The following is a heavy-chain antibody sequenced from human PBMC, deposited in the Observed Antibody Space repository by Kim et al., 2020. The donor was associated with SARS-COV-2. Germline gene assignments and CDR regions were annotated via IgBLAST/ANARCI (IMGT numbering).Heavy chain of an antibody. J-gene: IGHJ6*02. CDR2: IYSGGST. CDR3: ASDLEILGGMDV. Sequence: GGSLRLSCAASGFTFSRNYMNWVRQAPGKGLEWVSVIYSGGSTYSADSVTARFTISRDNSNNTLYLQMNGLRAEETAIYDCASDLEILGGMDVWGQGTTVTVSS. V-gene: IGHV3-66*01. CDR1: GFTFSRNY. D-gene: IGHD3-10*01.